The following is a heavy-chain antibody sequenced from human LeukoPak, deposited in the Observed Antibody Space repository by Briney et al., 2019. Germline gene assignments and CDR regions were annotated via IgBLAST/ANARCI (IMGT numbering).Heavy chain of an antibody. CDR1: GFSFSSFW. CDR3: AKAPRYSSGWYDY. D-gene: IGHD6-19*01. Sequence: GGSLRLSCAASGFSFSSFWMSWVRQAPGKGLEWVSAISGSGGSTYYADSVKGRFTISRDNSKNTLYLQMNSLRAEDTAVYYCAKAPRYSSGWYDYWGQGTLVTVSS. J-gene: IGHJ4*02. CDR2: ISGSGGST. V-gene: IGHV3-23*01.